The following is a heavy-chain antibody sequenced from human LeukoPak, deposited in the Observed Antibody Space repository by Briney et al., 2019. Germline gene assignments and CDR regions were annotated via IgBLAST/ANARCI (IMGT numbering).Heavy chain of an antibody. J-gene: IGHJ4*02. Sequence: PSETLSLTCTVSGGSISSGDYYWSWIRQPPGKGLEWIGYIYYSGSTYYNPSLKSRVTISVDTSKNQFSLKLSSVTAADTAVYYCARGAGPWTLDYWGQGTLVTVSS. CDR3: ARGAGPWTLDY. V-gene: IGHV4-30-4*01. CDR2: IYYSGST. CDR1: GGSISSGDYY. D-gene: IGHD3-10*01.